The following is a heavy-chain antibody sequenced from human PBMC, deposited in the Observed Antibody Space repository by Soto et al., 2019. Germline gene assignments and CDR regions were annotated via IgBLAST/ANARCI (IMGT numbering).Heavy chain of an antibody. Sequence: ASVKVSCKVSGYTITQLSMYWVRPATGKGLEWMGGFNPEQGETIYAQKFQGRVTMSDDTSTDTAYMELSSLRSDDTAVYYCATHEREYYGSGDRDDWCQGTLVNVPS. D-gene: IGHD3-10*01. CDR1: GYTITQLS. CDR2: FNPEQGET. J-gene: IGHJ4*02. V-gene: IGHV1-24*01. CDR3: ATHEREYYGSGDRDD.